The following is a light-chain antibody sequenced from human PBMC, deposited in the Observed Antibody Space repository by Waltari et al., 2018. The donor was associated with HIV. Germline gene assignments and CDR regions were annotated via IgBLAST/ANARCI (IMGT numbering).Light chain of an antibody. J-gene: IGKJ2*01. CDR3: QHYGSSLYT. CDR1: QSISSTY. V-gene: IGKV3-20*01. CDR2: GAS. Sequence: EIVLTQSPGTLSLSLGQRATLSCKTSQSISSTYLAWYQQFRGQAPRLLIFGASRRATGIPDRFSGSGSGTDFTLTISRLEPEDVALYYCQHYGSSLYTFGQGTQLEI.